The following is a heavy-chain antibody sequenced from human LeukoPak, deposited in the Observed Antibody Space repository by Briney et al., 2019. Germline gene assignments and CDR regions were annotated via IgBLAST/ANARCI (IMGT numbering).Heavy chain of an antibody. CDR1: GDSISSTNW. CDR3: VRVYCSGSSCFYFDN. D-gene: IGHD2-15*01. V-gene: IGHV4-4*02. J-gene: IGHJ4*02. Sequence: SETLSLTCGVSGDSISSTNWWSWVRQPPGKGLEWIGEIHHSGITHYNPSLNSRVTISVDKSQNQFSLKLSSVTAADTAMYYCVRVYCSGSSCFYFDNWGQGTLVTDSS. CDR2: IHHSGIT.